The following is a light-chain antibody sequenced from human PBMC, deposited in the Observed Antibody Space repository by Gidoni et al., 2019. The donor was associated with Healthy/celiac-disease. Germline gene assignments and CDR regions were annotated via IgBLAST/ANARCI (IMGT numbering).Light chain of an antibody. CDR1: QSISSY. V-gene: IGKV1-39*01. CDR2: AAS. Sequence: IQMTPSPSSLSASVGDRVTIPCRASQSISSYLNWYQQKPGKAPKLLIYAASSMQSGVPSRFSGSGSGTDFTLTISSLQPEDFAIYYCQQSYSSPRAFGEGTKVEIK. CDR3: QQSYSSPRA. J-gene: IGKJ1*01.